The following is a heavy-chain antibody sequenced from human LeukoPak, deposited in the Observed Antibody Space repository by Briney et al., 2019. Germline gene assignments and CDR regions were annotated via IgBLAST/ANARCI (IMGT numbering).Heavy chain of an antibody. CDR3: ARAVATTFYDAFDI. CDR2: ISSSSSYI. D-gene: IGHD5-24*01. CDR1: GFTFSSYS. J-gene: IGHJ3*02. V-gene: IGHV3-21*01. Sequence: GGSLRLSCAASGFTFSSYSMNWVRQAPGEGLEWVSSISSSSSYIYYADSVKGRFTISRDNAKNSLYLQMNSLRAEDTAVYYCARAVATTFYDAFDIWGQGTMVTVSS.